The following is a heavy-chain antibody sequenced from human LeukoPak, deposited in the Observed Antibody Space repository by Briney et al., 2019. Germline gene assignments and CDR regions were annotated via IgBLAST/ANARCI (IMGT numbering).Heavy chain of an antibody. CDR2: MNPNSGNT. CDR3: ARHHESRYCSSTSCPTGWFDP. V-gene: IGHV1-8*01. Sequence: ASVKVSCKASGYTFTSCDINWVRQAPGQGLEWMGWMNPNSGNTGYGQSFQGRITMTRNTSISTAYMELSSLRSEDTAVYYCARHHESRYCSSTSCPTGWFDPWGQGTLVTVSS. D-gene: IGHD2-2*01. J-gene: IGHJ5*02. CDR1: GYTFTSCD.